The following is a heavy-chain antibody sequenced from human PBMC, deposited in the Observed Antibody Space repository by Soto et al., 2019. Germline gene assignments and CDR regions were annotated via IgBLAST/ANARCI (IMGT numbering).Heavy chain of an antibody. J-gene: IGHJ4*02. CDR2: ITGRGGGT. V-gene: IGHV3-23*01. D-gene: IGHD2-2*01. CDR3: AKDDPYRIISDY. Sequence: PGGSLRLSCAASGFTFSTYGMSWVRQAPGKGLEWVSGITGRGGGTYYADSVKGRFTISRDNSKNTLYLQMNSLRAEDTAVYFCAKDDPYRIISDYWGQGTLVTVSS. CDR1: GFTFSTYG.